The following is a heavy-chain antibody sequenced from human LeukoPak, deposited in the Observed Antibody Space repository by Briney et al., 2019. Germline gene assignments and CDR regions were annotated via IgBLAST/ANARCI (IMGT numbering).Heavy chain of an antibody. D-gene: IGHD2-2*01. Sequence: AASVKVSCKASGYTFTGYHMHWVRQAPGQGLEWMGRINPNSGDTNYAQKFQGRVAMTRDTSISTAFMELTMLRSDDTAVYYCARDYCSSTSCLFDYWGQGTLVTVSS. CDR2: INPNSGDT. CDR3: ARDYCSSTSCLFDY. CDR1: GYTFTGYH. J-gene: IGHJ4*02. V-gene: IGHV1-2*06.